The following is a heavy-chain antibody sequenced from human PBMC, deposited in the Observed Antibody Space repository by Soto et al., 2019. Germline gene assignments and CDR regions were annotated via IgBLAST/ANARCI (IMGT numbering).Heavy chain of an antibody. J-gene: IGHJ4*02. CDR3: ARAALRYCSGGSYYSGRDY. V-gene: IGHV4-34*01. D-gene: IGHD2-15*01. Sequence: SETLSLTCAVYGGSFSGYYWSWIRQPPGKGLEWIGEINHSGSTNYNPSLKSRVTISVDTSKNQFSLKLSSVTAADTAVYYCARAALRYCSGGSYYSGRDYWSQGTLVTVSS. CDR2: INHSGST. CDR1: GGSFSGYY.